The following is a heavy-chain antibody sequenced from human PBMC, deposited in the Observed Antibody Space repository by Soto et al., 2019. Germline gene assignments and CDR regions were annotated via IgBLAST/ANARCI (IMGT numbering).Heavy chain of an antibody. D-gene: IGHD2-2*01. CDR3: ATARKHLVISCLDS. CDR1: GGSISSYY. CDR2: IYYSGST. V-gene: IGHV4-59*01. Sequence: SETLSLTCTVSGGSISSYYWSWIRQPPGKGLEWIGYIYYSGSTNYNPSLKSRVTISVDTSKNQFSLKLSSVTAADTAVYYCATARKHLVISCLDSCGQVTLVIFS. J-gene: IGHJ4*02.